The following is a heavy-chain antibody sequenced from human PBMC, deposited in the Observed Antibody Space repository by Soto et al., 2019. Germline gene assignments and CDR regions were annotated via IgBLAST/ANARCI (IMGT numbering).Heavy chain of an antibody. V-gene: IGHV4-38-2*01. CDR2: IYHSGTT. D-gene: IGHD3-22*01. CDR1: GYSISSGYY. CDR3: ARLLYDSRGYYYFDY. Sequence: PSETLSLTCAASGYSISSGYYWGWIRQPPGKGLEWIGSIYHSGTTYDNPSLKSRVTISVDMSNNQFSLKLSSVTAADTAVYYCARLLYDSRGYYYFDYWGRGTLVTVSS. J-gene: IGHJ4*02.